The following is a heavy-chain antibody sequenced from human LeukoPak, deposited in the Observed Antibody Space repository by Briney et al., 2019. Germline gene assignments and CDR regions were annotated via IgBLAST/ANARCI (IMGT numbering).Heavy chain of an antibody. J-gene: IGHJ4*02. CDR2: INGDGSAT. CDR1: GFTFTTYW. V-gene: IGHV3-74*01. CDR3: AREEEMATNTDY. Sequence: PGGSLRLSCAASGFTFTTYWMHWVRQAPGKGLVWVSRINGDGSATYYADSVKGRFSISRDNPKNTLYLHMHSLRADDTAVYYCAREEEMATNTDYWGQGTLVTVSS. D-gene: IGHD5-24*01.